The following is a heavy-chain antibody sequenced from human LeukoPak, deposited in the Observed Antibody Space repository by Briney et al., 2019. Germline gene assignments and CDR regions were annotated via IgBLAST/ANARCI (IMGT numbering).Heavy chain of an antibody. Sequence: GGSLRLSCAASGFTFSNAWMSWVRQAPGKGLEWVSAISSSGASTYYAGSVKGRFTISRDNSKNTLNLQMDSLRTEDTAVYYCARQLGHCSGGNCYFDYWGQGTLVTVSS. D-gene: IGHD2-15*01. V-gene: IGHV3-23*01. CDR2: ISSSGAST. J-gene: IGHJ4*02. CDR3: ARQLGHCSGGNCYFDY. CDR1: GFTFSNAW.